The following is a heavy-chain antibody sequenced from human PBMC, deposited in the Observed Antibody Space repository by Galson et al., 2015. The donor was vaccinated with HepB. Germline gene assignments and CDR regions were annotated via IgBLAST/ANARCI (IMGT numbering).Heavy chain of an antibody. CDR3: AREARTYGGNYGGTLDY. J-gene: IGHJ4*02. CDR1: GFTFSSYA. D-gene: IGHD4-23*01. CDR2: ISYDGSNK. V-gene: IGHV3-30-3*01. Sequence: SLRLSCAASGFTFSSYAMHWVRQAPGKGLEWVAVISYDGSNKYYADSVKGRFTISRDNSKNTLYLQMNSLRAEDTAVYYCAREARTYGGNYGGTLDYWGQGTLVTVSS.